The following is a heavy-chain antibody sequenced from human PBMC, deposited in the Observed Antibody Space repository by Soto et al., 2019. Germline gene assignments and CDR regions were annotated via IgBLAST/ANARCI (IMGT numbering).Heavy chain of an antibody. CDR3: ARGIAVARPYYYYCYYMDV. D-gene: IGHD6-19*01. V-gene: IGHV6-1*01. J-gene: IGHJ6*03. CDR1: GDSVSSNSAA. CDR2: TYYRSKWYN. Sequence: SQTLSLTCAISGDSVSSNSAAWNWIRQSPSRGLEWLGRTYYRSKWYNDYAVSVKSRITINPDTSKNQFSLQLNSVTPEDTAVYYCARGIAVARPYYYYCYYMDVWGKGTTVTVSS.